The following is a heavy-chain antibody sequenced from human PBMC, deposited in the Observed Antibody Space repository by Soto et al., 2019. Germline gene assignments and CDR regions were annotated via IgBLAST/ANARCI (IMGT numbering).Heavy chain of an antibody. CDR3: AREDIVVVPAASNVNYYYYGMDV. J-gene: IGHJ6*02. V-gene: IGHV1-69*13. Sequence: RASVKVSCKASGGTFSSYAISWVRQAPGQGLEWMGGIIPIFGTANYAQKFQGRVTITADESTSTAYMELSSLRSEDTAVYYCAREDIVVVPAASNVNYYYYGMDVWGQGTTVTVSS. CDR1: GGTFSSYA. D-gene: IGHD2-2*01. CDR2: IIPIFGTA.